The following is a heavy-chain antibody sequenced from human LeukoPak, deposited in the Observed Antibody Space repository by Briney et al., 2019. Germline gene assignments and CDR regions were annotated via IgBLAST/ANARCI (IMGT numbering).Heavy chain of an antibody. V-gene: IGHV3-48*03. CDR2: ISSSGNSI. CDR1: GFTFITYE. J-gene: IGHJ4*02. Sequence: GGSLRLSCAASGFTFITYEMNWVRQAPGKGLEWLSYISSSGNSIYYADSVKGRFTISRDNAKKSLYLQMSRLRAEDTALYYCARDSPDYGDFNGLFDYWGQGTLVTVSS. D-gene: IGHD4-17*01. CDR3: ARDSPDYGDFNGLFDY.